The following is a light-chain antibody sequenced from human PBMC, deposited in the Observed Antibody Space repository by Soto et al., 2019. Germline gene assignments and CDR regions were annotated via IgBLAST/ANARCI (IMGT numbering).Light chain of an antibody. CDR3: HQSYSTLWT. Sequence: DIQVTQTPTSVSAAVGDRITITCWASHTLNNYLTSFHQKPGKAPKVLIYAASSLQSGVPSRFSGSGSGTDFTLTISILQPEDFATYGCHQSYSTLWTCGQATK. CDR2: AAS. V-gene: IGKV1-39*01. J-gene: IGKJ1*01. CDR1: HTLNNY.